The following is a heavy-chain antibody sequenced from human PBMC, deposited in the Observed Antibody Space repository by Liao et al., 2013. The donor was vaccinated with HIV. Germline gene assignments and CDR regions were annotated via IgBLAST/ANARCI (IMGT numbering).Heavy chain of an antibody. CDR2: IYHSGST. Sequence: QVQLQQWGAGLLKPSETLSLTCAVYGGSFSGYYWSWIRQPPGKGLEWIGSIYHSGSTYYNPSLKSRVTISVDTSKNQFSLKLSSVTAADTAVYYCARRRTYYSLDYWGQGTLVTVSS. V-gene: IGHV4-34*01. D-gene: IGHD3-10*01. CDR1: GGSFSGYY. J-gene: IGHJ4*02. CDR3: ARRRTYYSLDY.